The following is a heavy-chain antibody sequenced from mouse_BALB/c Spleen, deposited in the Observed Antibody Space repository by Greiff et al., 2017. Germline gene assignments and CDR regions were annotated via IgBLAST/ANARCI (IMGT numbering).Heavy chain of an antibody. J-gene: IGHJ4*01. CDR1: GYTFTSYV. V-gene: IGHV1-14*01. CDR3: ARWYGNYPYAMDY. Sequence: EVKLQESGPELVKPGASVKMSCKASGYTFTSYVMHWVKQKPGQGLEWIGYINPYNDGTKYNEKFKGKATLTSDKSSSTAYMELSSLTSEDSAVYYCARWYGNYPYAMDYWGQGTSVTVSS. CDR2: INPYNDGT. D-gene: IGHD2-10*02.